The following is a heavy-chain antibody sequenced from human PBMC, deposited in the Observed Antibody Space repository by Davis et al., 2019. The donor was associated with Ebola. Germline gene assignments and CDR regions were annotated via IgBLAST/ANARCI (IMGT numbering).Heavy chain of an antibody. CDR2: ISYDGSNK. CDR3: AKDHLRVRYYYYYGMDV. J-gene: IGHJ6*02. D-gene: IGHD4/OR15-4a*01. Sequence: PGGSLRLSCVASGFTFSSYAMHWVRQAPGKGLEWVAVISYDGSNKYYADSVKGRFTISRDNSKNTLYLQMNSLRAEDTAVYYCAKDHLRVRYYYYYGMDVWGQGTTVTVSS. V-gene: IGHV3-30-3*01. CDR1: GFTFSSYA.